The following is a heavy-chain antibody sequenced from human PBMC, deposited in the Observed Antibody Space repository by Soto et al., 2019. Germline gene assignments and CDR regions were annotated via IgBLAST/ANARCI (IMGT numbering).Heavy chain of an antibody. CDR2: IIPIFGTA. Sequence: ASVKISCKASGGTFSSYAISWVRQAPGQGLEWLVGIIPIFGTANYAQKFQGRVTITADESTSTAYMELSSLRSEDTAVYYCARASSSSWYDWFDTWGQGTLVTVSS. D-gene: IGHD6-13*01. CDR3: ARASSSSWYDWFDT. J-gene: IGHJ5*02. V-gene: IGHV1-69*13. CDR1: GGTFSSYA.